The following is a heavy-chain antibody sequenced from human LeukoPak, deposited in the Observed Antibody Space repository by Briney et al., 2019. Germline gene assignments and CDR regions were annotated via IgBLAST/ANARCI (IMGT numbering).Heavy chain of an antibody. CDR1: GFTFSSYA. CDR2: ISYDGSNN. D-gene: IGHD3-10*01. J-gene: IGHJ4*02. Sequence: GGSLRLSCAASGFTFSSYAMHWVRQAPGKGLEWVAVISYDGSNNYYADSVKGRFTISRDNSKNTLYLQMNSLRAEDTAVYYCARDRRGYYYGSGTSFDYWGQGTLVTVSS. CDR3: ARDRRGYYYGSGTSFDY. V-gene: IGHV3-30*04.